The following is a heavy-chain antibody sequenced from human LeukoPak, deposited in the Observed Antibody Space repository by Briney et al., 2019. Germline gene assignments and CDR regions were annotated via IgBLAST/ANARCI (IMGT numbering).Heavy chain of an antibody. V-gene: IGHV1-18*04. J-gene: IGHJ6*04. CDR3: ARAGVCSSTSCYADLYYYYYGMDV. CDR2: IRSYNGKT. D-gene: IGHD2-2*01. Sequence: ASVTVSCKASGYTFTSYGISWVRQAPGQGIEWMGWIRSYNGKTKYAQKLQGRVTMTTDTSTSTAYMELRSLRSDDTAVYYCARAGVCSSTSCYADLYYYYYGMDVWGKGTTVTVSS. CDR1: GYTFTSYG.